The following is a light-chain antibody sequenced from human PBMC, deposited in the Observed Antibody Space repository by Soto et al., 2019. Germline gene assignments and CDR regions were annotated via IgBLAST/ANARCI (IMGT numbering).Light chain of an antibody. CDR3: QQYGSSYPWT. CDR1: QSVISNY. CDR2: GAS. Sequence: EIVLTQSAGALSLSPGERATLSCRASQSVISNYLAWYQQKPGLAPRLLIYGASSRATGIPDRFSGSGSGTDFTLTIRRLEPEDLAVYYCQQYGSSYPWTFGQGTKVDI. V-gene: IGKV3-20*01. J-gene: IGKJ1*01.